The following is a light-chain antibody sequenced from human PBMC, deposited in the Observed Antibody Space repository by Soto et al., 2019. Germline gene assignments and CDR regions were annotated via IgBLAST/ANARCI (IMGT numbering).Light chain of an antibody. Sequence: IVLTQSPAALSVSPRETASLSCRASQSAGNFLSWYQQKPGQAPRLLIDGASTRATGIPVRFSGSGSGTEFTLTISILQSEDFAVYCCQQYDKWPPRFGQGTKVDI. J-gene: IGKJ1*01. CDR1: QSAGNF. V-gene: IGKV3-15*01. CDR3: QQYDKWPPR. CDR2: GAS.